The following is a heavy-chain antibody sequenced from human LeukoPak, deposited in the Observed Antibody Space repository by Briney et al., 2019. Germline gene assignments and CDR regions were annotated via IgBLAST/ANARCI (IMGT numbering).Heavy chain of an antibody. CDR2: IYTSGST. V-gene: IGHV4-61*02. Sequence: PSQTLSLTCTVSGGSISSGSYYWSWIRQPAGKGLEWIGRIYTSGSTNYNPSLRSRVTISVDTSKNHFSLRLGSVTAADTAVYYCARGSKNYDFWSGYYPPPYYYMDVWGKGTSVTVSS. D-gene: IGHD3-3*01. J-gene: IGHJ6*03. CDR3: ARGSKNYDFWSGYYPPPYYYMDV. CDR1: GGSISSGSYY.